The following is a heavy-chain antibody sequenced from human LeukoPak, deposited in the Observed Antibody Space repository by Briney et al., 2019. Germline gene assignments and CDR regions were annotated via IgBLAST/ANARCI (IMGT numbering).Heavy chain of an antibody. CDR1: GFTFSNYW. J-gene: IGHJ4*02. CDR3: ARVGYSSSSTDY. Sequence: GGSLRLSCAASGFTFSNYWMSWVRQAPGKGLEWVANIKQDGSVKYYIDPVKGRFSISRDNAKNSLFLQANSLRAEDTAIYYCARVGYSSSSTDYWGQGTLVTVSS. D-gene: IGHD6-6*01. CDR2: IKQDGSVK. V-gene: IGHV3-7*01.